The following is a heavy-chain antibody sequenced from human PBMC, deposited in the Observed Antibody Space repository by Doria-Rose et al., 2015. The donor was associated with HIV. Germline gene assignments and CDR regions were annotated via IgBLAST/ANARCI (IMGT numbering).Heavy chain of an antibody. J-gene: IGHJ4*02. V-gene: IGHV3-11*04. D-gene: IGHD6-13*01. CDR2: ISSSDSTI. CDR3: ARDRRITTSSWYFFDY. Sequence: SYISSSDSTIYSAASVKGRFTISRDNAKNSLYLHMNSLRADDTAVYYCARDRRITTSSWYFFDYWGQGTLVTVSS.